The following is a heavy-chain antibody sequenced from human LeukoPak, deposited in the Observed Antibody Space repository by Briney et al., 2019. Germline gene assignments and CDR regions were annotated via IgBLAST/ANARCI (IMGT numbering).Heavy chain of an antibody. D-gene: IGHD3-22*01. Sequence: PSGTLSLTCAVSGDSITSSKWWSWVRQSPEKGLEWIGEIYHSGTTNYNPSLKSRVTISVDKSKNQFSLNLSSVTAADTAVYYCARKRYDDPYFFDYWGQGTLVTVSS. CDR2: IYHSGTT. CDR1: GDSITSSKW. V-gene: IGHV4-4*02. J-gene: IGHJ4*02. CDR3: ARKRYDDPYFFDY.